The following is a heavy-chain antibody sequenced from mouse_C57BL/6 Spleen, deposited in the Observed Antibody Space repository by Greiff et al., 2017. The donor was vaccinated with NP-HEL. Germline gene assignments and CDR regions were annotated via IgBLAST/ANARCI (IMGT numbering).Heavy chain of an antibody. CDR1: GYTFTSYW. CDR3: ARGGSYWYFDV. CDR2: IDPSDSYT. Sequence: QVQLQQPGAELVMPGASVKLSCKASGYTFTSYWMHWVKPRPGQGLEWIGEIDPSDSYTNYNQKFKGKSTLTVDKSSSTAYMQLSSLTSEDSAVYYCARGGSYWYFDVWGTGTTVTVSS. J-gene: IGHJ1*03. V-gene: IGHV1-69*01.